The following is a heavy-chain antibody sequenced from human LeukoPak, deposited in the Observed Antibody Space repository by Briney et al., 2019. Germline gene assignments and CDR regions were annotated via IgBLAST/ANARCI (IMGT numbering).Heavy chain of an antibody. CDR3: ARGSRLPRD. J-gene: IGHJ4*02. CDR1: GGSFSGYY. CDR2: INHSGST. Sequence: ASETLSLTCAVYGGSFSGYYWSWIRQPPGKGLEWIGEINHSGSTNYNPSLKSRVTISVDTSKNQFSLKLSSVTAADTAVYYCARGSRLPRDWGQGTLVTVSS. V-gene: IGHV4-34*01.